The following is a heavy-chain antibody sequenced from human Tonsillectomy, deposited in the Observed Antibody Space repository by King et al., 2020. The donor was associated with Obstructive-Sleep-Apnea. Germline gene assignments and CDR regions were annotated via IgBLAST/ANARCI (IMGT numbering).Heavy chain of an antibody. D-gene: IGHD6-25*01. CDR1: GGTFSNSG. V-gene: IGHV1-69*06. Sequence: QLVQSGAEVKKPGSSLKVSCKPSGGTFSNSGISWVRQASRQGLEVMGGIIPIHGTPYHAQQFQGRVTITAEKTTTTAYMELSSLRSVDTAAYYCASEAPRIAALEHWGQGTVVTVSS. J-gene: IGHJ1*01. CDR2: IIPIHGTP. CDR3: ASEAPRIAALEH.